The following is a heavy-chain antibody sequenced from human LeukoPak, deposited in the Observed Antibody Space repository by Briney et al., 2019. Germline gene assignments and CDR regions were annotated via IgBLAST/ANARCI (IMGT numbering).Heavy chain of an antibody. V-gene: IGHV3-30-3*01. CDR3: ARDPETYSSRYSLFDH. Sequence: GGALRLSCAASGFTFSSYAMHWVRQAPGKGLEWVAVISYDGSNKYYADSVKGRFTISRDNSKNTLYLQMSSVRAEDTAMYYCARDPETYSSRYSLFDHWGQGTLVTVSS. CDR1: GFTFSSYA. J-gene: IGHJ4*02. D-gene: IGHD3-22*01. CDR2: ISYDGSNK.